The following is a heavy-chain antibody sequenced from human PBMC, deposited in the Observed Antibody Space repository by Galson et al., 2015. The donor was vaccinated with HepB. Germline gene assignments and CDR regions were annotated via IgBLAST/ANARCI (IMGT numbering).Heavy chain of an antibody. CDR1: GYTFTSYG. J-gene: IGHJ4*02. Sequence: SVKVSCKAPGYTFTSYGISWVRQAPGQGLEWMGWISAYNGNTNYAQKLQGRVTMTTDTSTSTAYMELRSLRSDDTAVYYCARDHDFWSGIRVIDYWGQGTLVTVSS. CDR2: ISAYNGNT. V-gene: IGHV1-18*01. D-gene: IGHD3-3*01. CDR3: ARDHDFWSGIRVIDY.